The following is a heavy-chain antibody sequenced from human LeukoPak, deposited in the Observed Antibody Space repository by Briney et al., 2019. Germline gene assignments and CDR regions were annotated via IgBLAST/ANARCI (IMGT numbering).Heavy chain of an antibody. CDR1: GYTFTNYG. CDR2: ISGYNGNT. V-gene: IGHV1-18*01. J-gene: IGHJ4*02. CDR3: ARSYSSGWDY. Sequence: ASVKVSCKASGYTFTNYGISWVRQAPGQGLEWMGWISGYNGNTKYAQNLQGRVTMTTDTSTSTAYMELRSLRSDDTAVYYCARSYSSGWDYWGQGTLVTVPS. D-gene: IGHD6-19*01.